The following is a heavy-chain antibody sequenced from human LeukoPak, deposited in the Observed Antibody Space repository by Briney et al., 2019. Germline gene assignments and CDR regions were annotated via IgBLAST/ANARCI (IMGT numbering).Heavy chain of an antibody. V-gene: IGHV3-74*01. Sequence: PGGSLRLSCAASGFTFSSHLMHWVRQTPGEGLVCVSLIKGDGSSTTYADSVKGRFTISRDNSKNTLYLQMNSLRAEDTAVYYCARVGSPAAAGPDAFDIWGQGTMVTVSS. CDR2: IKGDGSST. CDR1: GFTFSSHL. CDR3: ARVGSPAAAGPDAFDI. J-gene: IGHJ3*02. D-gene: IGHD6-13*01.